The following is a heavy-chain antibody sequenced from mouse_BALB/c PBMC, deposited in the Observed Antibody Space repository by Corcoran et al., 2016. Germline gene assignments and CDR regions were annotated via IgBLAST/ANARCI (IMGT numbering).Heavy chain of an antibody. D-gene: IGHD1-2*01. V-gene: IGHV9-1*02. J-gene: IGHJ3*01. CDR3: ARDYYGPGAY. Sequence: QIQLVQSGPELKKPGETVKISCKASGYTFTNYGMNWVKQAPGKGLKWMGWINTYTGEPTYADDFKGRFAFSLETSASTAYLQINNPKNEDMATYFCARDYYGPGAYWGQGTLVTVSA. CDR2: INTYTGEP. CDR1: GYTFTNYG.